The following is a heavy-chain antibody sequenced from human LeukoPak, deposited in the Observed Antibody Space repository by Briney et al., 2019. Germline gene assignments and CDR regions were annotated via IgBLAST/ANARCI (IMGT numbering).Heavy chain of an antibody. J-gene: IGHJ3*02. D-gene: IGHD1-1*01. CDR2: ISGNGEYT. CDR3: AKRPGYIKGFDI. CDR1: GFSFSSYV. Sequence: SGGSLRLSCAASGFSFSSYVMNWVRQAPGKGLEWVSAISGNGEYTDYAESVKGLFTISRDNSKNTLYLQMNSLRAEDTAVYYCAKRPGYIKGFDIWGQGTMVTVSS. V-gene: IGHV3-23*01.